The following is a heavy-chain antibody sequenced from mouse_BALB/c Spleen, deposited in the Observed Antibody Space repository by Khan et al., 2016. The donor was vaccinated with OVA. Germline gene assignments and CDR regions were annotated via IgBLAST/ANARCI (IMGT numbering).Heavy chain of an antibody. Sequence: EVELVESGGGLVKPGGSLKLSCAASGFSFSRYSMSWVRQTPEKRLEWVATISSGGTYTYYSDSVKGRFTISRDNANNTLFLQMSSLRSEDTAIYYGTRHEGDYGCGQVDYWGQGTSVTVSA. CDR1: GFSFSRYS. J-gene: IGHJ4*01. V-gene: IGHV5-9-3*01. CDR3: TRHEGDYGCGQVDY. D-gene: IGHD2-2*01. CDR2: ISSGGTYT.